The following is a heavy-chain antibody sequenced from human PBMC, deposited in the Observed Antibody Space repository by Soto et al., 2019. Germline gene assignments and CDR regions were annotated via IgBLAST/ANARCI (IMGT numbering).Heavy chain of an antibody. CDR3: AKDGRGSYPVSVPDY. D-gene: IGHD2-15*01. CDR2: ISSSGGST. Sequence: EVQLLESGGDLVQPGGSLRLSCAASGFMFSSYAVSWVRQAPGKGLEWVSAISSSGGSTYYADSVKGRFTVSRDNSKNTLYLQMNSLRAEDTAVYYCAKDGRGSYPVSVPDYWGQGTLVTVSS. CDR1: GFMFSSYA. V-gene: IGHV3-23*01. J-gene: IGHJ4*02.